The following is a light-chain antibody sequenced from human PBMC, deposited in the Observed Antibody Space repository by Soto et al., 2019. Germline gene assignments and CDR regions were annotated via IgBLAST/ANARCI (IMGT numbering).Light chain of an antibody. J-gene: IGKJ1*01. CDR1: QSISSY. CDR2: AAS. CDR3: QQSYSTPWT. V-gene: IGKV1-39*01. Sequence: DIQMTQSPSSLSASVGDRVTITCRASQSISSYLNGYQQKPGKAPKLLIYAASSLQSGFPSRFSGSGSVTDFTLTISSLQPEDFATYYCQQSYSTPWTFGQGTKVDIK.